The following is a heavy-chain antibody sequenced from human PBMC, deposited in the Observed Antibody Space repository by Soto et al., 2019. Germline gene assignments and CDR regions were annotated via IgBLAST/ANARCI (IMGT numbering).Heavy chain of an antibody. CDR3: AREGILWFGESYFDF. J-gene: IGHJ4*02. V-gene: IGHV3-7*01. D-gene: IGHD3-10*01. Sequence: EVQLVESGGGLVQPGGSLRLSCAASGFTFSTYWMSWVRQAPGKGLEWVANIKQDGSEIYYMDSVKGRFTISRDNAKNSLYLQMNSLRAEDTAVYYCAREGILWFGESYFDFWGQGSLVTVSS. CDR2: IKQDGSEI. CDR1: GFTFSTYW.